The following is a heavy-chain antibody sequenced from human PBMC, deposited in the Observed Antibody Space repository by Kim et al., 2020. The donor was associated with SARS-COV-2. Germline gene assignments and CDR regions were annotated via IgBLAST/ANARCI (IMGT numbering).Heavy chain of an antibody. V-gene: IGHV3-9*01. D-gene: IGHD6-13*01. CDR3: AKDIAIAAELSDAFDI. Sequence: SVKGRFTISRDNAQNSLYLQMKSLRAEDTALYYCAKDIAIAAELSDAFDIWGQGTMVTVSS. J-gene: IGHJ3*02.